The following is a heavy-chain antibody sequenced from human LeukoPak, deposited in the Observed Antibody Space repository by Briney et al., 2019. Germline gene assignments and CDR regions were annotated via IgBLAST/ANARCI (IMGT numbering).Heavy chain of an antibody. Sequence: GASVTVSCTASGGTFSSYAISWVRQAPGQGLEWMGWISAYNGNTNYAQKLQGRVTMTTDTSTSTAYMELRSLRSDDTAVYYCARVYDILTGSFDYWGQGTLVTVSS. CDR3: ARVYDILTGSFDY. V-gene: IGHV1-18*01. CDR2: ISAYNGNT. J-gene: IGHJ4*02. CDR1: GGTFSSYA. D-gene: IGHD3-9*01.